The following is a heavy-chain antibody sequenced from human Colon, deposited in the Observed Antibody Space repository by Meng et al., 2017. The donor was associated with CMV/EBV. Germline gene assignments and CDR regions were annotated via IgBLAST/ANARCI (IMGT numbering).Heavy chain of an antibody. CDR1: GGSFSAYF. J-gene: IGHJ4*02. Sequence: SETLSLTCTVYGGSFSAYFWTWIRQPPGKGLEWIGEINHGGSTNYHPSLKSRVTISVDTSKNQFSLKLTSVTAADTAVYYCARGHSPIPGEFDHWGQGTLVTVSS. CDR3: ARGHSPIPGEFDH. V-gene: IGHV4-34*01. CDR2: INHGGST. D-gene: IGHD2/OR15-2a*01.